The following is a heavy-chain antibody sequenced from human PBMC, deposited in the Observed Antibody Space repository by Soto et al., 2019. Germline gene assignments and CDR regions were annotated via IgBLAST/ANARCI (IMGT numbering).Heavy chain of an antibody. J-gene: IGHJ5*02. CDR1: GYTFTNYG. CDR3: ARGVGSGSYYNHYNWFDP. Sequence: QVQLVQSGAEVKKPGASVKVSCKASGYTFTNYGISWVRQAPGQGLEWMGWISAYNGNTKYAQKLQGRVTMTTDTXEXTXXMELRSLRSDDTAGYYCARGVGSGSYYNHYNWFDPWGQGTLVTVS. CDR2: ISAYNGNT. D-gene: IGHD3-10*01. V-gene: IGHV1-18*01.